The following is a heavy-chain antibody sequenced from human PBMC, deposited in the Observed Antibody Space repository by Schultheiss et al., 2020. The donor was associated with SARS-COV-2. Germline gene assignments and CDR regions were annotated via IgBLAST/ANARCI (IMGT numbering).Heavy chain of an antibody. CDR1: GFTFNNYV. J-gene: IGHJ1*01. D-gene: IGHD5-12*01. CDR3: AKAYNGYTAYD. CDR2: ISGSGSYT. V-gene: IGHV3-23*01. Sequence: GESLKISCAASGFTFNNYVMGWVRQAPGRGLEWVSSISGSGSYTYYADSVKGRFTISRDNSKNTLYVQMNSLRADDTALYYCAKAYNGYTAYDWGQGTLVTVSS.